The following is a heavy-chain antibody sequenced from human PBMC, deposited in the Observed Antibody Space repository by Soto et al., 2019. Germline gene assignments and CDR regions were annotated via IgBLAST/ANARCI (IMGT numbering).Heavy chain of an antibody. CDR2: ISSSSSTI. CDR1: GFTFSSYS. D-gene: IGHD3-3*01. J-gene: IGHJ6*03. V-gene: IGHV3-48*01. Sequence: EVQLVESGGGLVQPGGSLRLSCAASGFTFSSYSMNWVRQAPGKGLEWVSYISSSSSTIYYADSVKGRFTISRDNAKNSLYLQMNSLRAEDTAVYYCARGYRPSSTSLRFLEWLPDYYMDVWGKGTTVTVSS. CDR3: ARGYRPSSTSLRFLEWLPDYYMDV.